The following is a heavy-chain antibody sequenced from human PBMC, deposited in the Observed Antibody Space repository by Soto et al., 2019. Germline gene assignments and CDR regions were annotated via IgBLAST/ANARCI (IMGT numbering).Heavy chain of an antibody. CDR1: GFTFTSYA. D-gene: IGHD3-3*01. CDR3: AKHDFWTLYNTGLDS. V-gene: IGHV3-23*01. Sequence: EVQLLESGGGLVQPGGSLRLSCSASGFTFTSYAMSWVRQAPGKGLEWVSGISGSGGDTKSADSVKGRFTISRDNFKNMLYLQMYSLRAEDTAVYYCAKHDFWTLYNTGLDSWSQGTLVTVSS. J-gene: IGHJ4*02. CDR2: ISGSGGDT.